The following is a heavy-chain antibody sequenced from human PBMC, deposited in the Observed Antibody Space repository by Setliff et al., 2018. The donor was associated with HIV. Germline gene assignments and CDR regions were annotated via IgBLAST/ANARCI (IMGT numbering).Heavy chain of an antibody. CDR1: GYSISSGYY. V-gene: IGHV4-38-2*02. CDR2: LYSGGGI. CDR3: ARGVWPRTFDI. J-gene: IGHJ3*02. Sequence: PSETLSLTCTVSGYSISSGYYWGWIRQPPGKGLEWIGSLYSGGGIYRNPSLKSRVTISIDRSKNQFSLKLSSVTAADTAVYYCARGVWPRTFDIWGQGTMVTVSS. D-gene: IGHD2-21*01.